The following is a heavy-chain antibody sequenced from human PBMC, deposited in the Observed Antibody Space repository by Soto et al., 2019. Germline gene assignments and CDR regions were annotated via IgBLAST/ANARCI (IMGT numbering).Heavy chain of an antibody. CDR2: MNPKSGGA. J-gene: IGHJ3*02. Sequence: ASLKVSCKTSGYTFTDYSTHWVRQAPGQGLEWTGWMNPKSGGAYFAQKFQGRVPLTRDTSIGTAYIEVNSLTSDDTAVYFCTRENIENSDCLYDAFDNWGQGTTVTVSS. CDR3: TRENIENSDCLYDAFDN. CDR1: GYTFTDYS. D-gene: IGHD2-15*01. V-gene: IGHV1-2*02.